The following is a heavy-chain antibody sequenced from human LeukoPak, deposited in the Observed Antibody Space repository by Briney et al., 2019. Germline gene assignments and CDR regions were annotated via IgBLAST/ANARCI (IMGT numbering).Heavy chain of an antibody. CDR3: AGHHPRNTVDF. CDR2: ISDIGSI. J-gene: IGHJ4*02. V-gene: IGHV4-59*08. Sequence: SETLSLTCTVSGGSISSYYWSWVRQPPGKGLEWIAYISDIGSINYYPSLKSRGTISLDTSKNQFSLKLSSVTAADTAVYYCAGHHPRNTVDFWGQGTLVTVST. D-gene: IGHD2-8*02. CDR1: GGSISSYY.